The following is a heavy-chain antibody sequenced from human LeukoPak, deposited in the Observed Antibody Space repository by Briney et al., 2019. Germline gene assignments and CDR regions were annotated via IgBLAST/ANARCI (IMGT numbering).Heavy chain of an antibody. CDR2: IDYTGGT. CDR1: GGSISSYY. D-gene: IGHD1-26*01. V-gene: IGHV4-59*01. CDR3: AMIKVGATADY. J-gene: IGHJ4*02. Sequence: RPSETLSLTCTVSGGSISSYYWTWIRQPPGKGLEWTGFIDYTGGTNYSPSLKSRVTISVDTSKNQFSLKLTSVTAADTAVYYCAMIKVGATADYWGQGALVTVSS.